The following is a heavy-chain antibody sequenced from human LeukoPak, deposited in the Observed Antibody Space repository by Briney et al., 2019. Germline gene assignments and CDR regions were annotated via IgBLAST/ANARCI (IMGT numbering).Heavy chain of an antibody. CDR2: IYYSGST. CDR3: AGTTYYYDSSGYSYSYYFDY. Sequence: SETLSLTCTVSGGAISSYYWSWIRQPPGKGLEWIGYIYYSGSTNYNPSLKSRVTISVDTSKNQFSLKLSSVTAADTAVYYRAGTTYYYDSSGYSYSYYFDYWGQGTLVTVSS. V-gene: IGHV4-59*08. CDR1: GGAISSYY. D-gene: IGHD3-22*01. J-gene: IGHJ4*02.